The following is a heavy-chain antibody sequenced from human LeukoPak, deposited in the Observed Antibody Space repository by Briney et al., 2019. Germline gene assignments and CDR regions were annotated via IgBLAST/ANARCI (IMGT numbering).Heavy chain of an antibody. CDR1: GGSISSYY. V-gene: IGHV4-59*01. D-gene: IGHD3-22*01. Sequence: SETLSLTCTVSGGSISSYYWSWIRQPPGKGLEWIGYIYYSGSTNYNPSLKSRVTISVDTSKNQFSLKLSSVTAADTAVYYCARVAYDSSGYYREYYFDYWGQETLVTVSS. CDR3: ARVAYDSSGYYREYYFDY. CDR2: IYYSGST. J-gene: IGHJ4*02.